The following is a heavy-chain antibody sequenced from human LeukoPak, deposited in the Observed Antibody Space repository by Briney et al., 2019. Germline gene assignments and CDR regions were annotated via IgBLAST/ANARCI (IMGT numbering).Heavy chain of an antibody. J-gene: IGHJ4*02. V-gene: IGHV3-30*02. CDR1: GFTFRSYG. CDR3: ARGSYGYDY. CDR2: IRNDGSDK. Sequence: GGSLRLXCSVSGFTFRSYGMYWVRQGPDKGLEWVAFIRNDGSDKYHADSVKGRFTVSRDNSKNTLYLQMNSLRAEDTAVYYCARGSYGYDYWGQGTLVTVSS. D-gene: IGHD5-18*01.